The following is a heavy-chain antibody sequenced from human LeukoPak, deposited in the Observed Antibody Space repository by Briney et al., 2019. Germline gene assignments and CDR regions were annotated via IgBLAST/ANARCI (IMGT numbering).Heavy chain of an antibody. CDR1: GGSISSGSYY. D-gene: IGHD4-23*01. CDR3: ARVFRGVVTPTYAFDI. J-gene: IGHJ3*02. Sequence: SQTLSLTCTVFGGSISSGSYYWSWIRQPAGKGLEWIGRIYTSGSTNYNPSLKSRVTISVDTSKNQFSLKLSSVTAADTAVYYCARVFRGVVTPTYAFDIWGQGTMVTVSS. CDR2: IYTSGST. V-gene: IGHV4-61*02.